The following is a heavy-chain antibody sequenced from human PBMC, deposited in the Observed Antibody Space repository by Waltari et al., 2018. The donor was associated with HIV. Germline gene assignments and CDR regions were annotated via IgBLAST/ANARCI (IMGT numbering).Heavy chain of an antibody. CDR2: FDPEDGET. D-gene: IGHD3-22*01. Sequence: QVQLVQSGAEVKKPGASVKVSCKVSGYTLTELSMHWVRQAPGNGLEWMGGFDPEDGETIYAQKFQGRVNMTEDTSTDTAYMELSSLRSEDTAVYYCATDCGNYYDSSGYYPGAFDIWGQGTMVTVSS. J-gene: IGHJ3*02. CDR1: GYTLTELS. CDR3: ATDCGNYYDSSGYYPGAFDI. V-gene: IGHV1-24*01.